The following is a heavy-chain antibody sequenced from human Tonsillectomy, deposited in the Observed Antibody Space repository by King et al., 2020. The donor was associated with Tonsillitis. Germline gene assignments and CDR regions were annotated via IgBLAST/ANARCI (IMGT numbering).Heavy chain of an antibody. Sequence: VQLVQSGGEVTKPGASVKVSCKASGYIFNNYGISWVRQVPGQGFEWMGWISPYNGNTKYAQKVQGRVTMTTDSSTNTAYMEVRSLISDDTAMYYCARDSHPRCGVTMPAQINWFDPWGQGSLVTVSS. D-gene: IGHD2-8*02. CDR2: ISPYNGNT. CDR1: GYIFNNYG. CDR3: ARDSHPRCGVTMPAQINWFDP. V-gene: IGHV1-18*01. J-gene: IGHJ5*02.